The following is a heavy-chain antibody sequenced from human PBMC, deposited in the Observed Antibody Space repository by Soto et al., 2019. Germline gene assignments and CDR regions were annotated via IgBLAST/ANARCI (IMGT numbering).Heavy chain of an antibody. D-gene: IGHD3-10*01. CDR2: SSSTGAVI. CDR1: GFTFIDYY. Sequence: GGSLRLSCEASGFTFIDYYMTWVRQAPGKGLEWIAYSSSTGAVIYYADSVQGRFTISRDNPKNSLHLQMDSLRPEDTAVYYCARIGGFYGTGSYGNSDVFDIWGQGTLVTVSS. V-gene: IGHV3-11*01. J-gene: IGHJ3*02. CDR3: ARIGGFYGTGSYGNSDVFDI.